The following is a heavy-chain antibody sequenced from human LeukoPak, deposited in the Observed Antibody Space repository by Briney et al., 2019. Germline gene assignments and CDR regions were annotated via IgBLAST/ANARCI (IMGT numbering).Heavy chain of an antibody. Sequence: GASVKVSCKASGYTFTGYYMHWVRQAPGQGLEWMGWINPNSGGTNYAQKFQGRVTMTRDTSISTAYMELSRLRSDDTAVDYCARMGYCSSTSCYTLLDYWGQGTLVTVSS. CDR3: ARMGYCSSTSCYTLLDY. V-gene: IGHV1-2*02. CDR1: GYTFTGYY. J-gene: IGHJ4*02. CDR2: INPNSGGT. D-gene: IGHD2-2*02.